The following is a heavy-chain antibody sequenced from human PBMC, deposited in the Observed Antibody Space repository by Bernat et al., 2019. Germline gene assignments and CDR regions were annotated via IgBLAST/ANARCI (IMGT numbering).Heavy chain of an antibody. J-gene: IGHJ6*02. D-gene: IGHD2-2*02. CDR1: GGSISSSSYY. CDR2: IYYSGST. V-gene: IGHV4-39*02. Sequence: QLQLQESGPGLVKPSETLSLTCTVSGGSISSSSYYWGWIRQPPGKGLEWIGSIYYSGSTYYNPSLKSRVTISVDTSENQFSLKLSSVTAADTAVYYCARDQVPAAIPDYYYYGMDVWGQGTTVTVSS. CDR3: ARDQVPAAIPDYYYYGMDV.